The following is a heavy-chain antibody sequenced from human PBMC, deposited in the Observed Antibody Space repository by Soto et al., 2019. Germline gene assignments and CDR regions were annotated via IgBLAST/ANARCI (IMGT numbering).Heavy chain of an antibody. J-gene: IGHJ4*02. D-gene: IGHD6-13*01. V-gene: IGHV4-34*01. CDR3: ARTYSSSWSPFDY. CDR1: GGSFSGYY. Sequence: ASETLSLTCAVYGGSFSGYYWSWIRQPPGKGLEWIGEINHSGSTNYNPSLKSRVTISVDTSKNQFSLKLSSVTAADTGVYYCARTYSSSWSPFDYWGQGTQVTVSS. CDR2: INHSGST.